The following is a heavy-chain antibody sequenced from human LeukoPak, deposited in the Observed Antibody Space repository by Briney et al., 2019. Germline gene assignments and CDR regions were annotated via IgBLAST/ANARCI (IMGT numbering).Heavy chain of an antibody. Sequence: PSETLSLTCTVSGGSISSYYWSWIRQPPGKGLEWIGYIYYSGSTNYNPSLKSQVTISVDTSKNQFSLKLSSVTAADTAVYYCARVNYYDSSGYYWYFDYWGQGTLVTVSS. J-gene: IGHJ4*02. CDR1: GGSISSYY. CDR2: IYYSGST. D-gene: IGHD3-22*01. CDR3: ARVNYYDSSGYYWYFDY. V-gene: IGHV4-59*01.